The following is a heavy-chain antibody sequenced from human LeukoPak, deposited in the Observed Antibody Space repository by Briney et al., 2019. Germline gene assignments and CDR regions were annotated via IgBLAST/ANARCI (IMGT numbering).Heavy chain of an antibody. CDR1: RFTFSSYE. J-gene: IGHJ4*02. CDR2: ISSSGSTI. Sequence: GGSLRLSCAASRFTFSSYEMNWVRQAPGKGLEWVSYISSSGSTIYYADSVKGRFTISRDNAKNSLYLQMNSLRAEDTALYYCAKDFSSGYYYFDYWGQGTLVTVSS. D-gene: IGHD3-22*01. V-gene: IGHV3-48*03. CDR3: AKDFSSGYYYFDY.